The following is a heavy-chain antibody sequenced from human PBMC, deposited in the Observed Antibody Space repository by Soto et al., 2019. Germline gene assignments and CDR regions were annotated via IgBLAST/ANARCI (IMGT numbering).Heavy chain of an antibody. D-gene: IGHD1-26*01. Sequence: SETLSLTCTVSGASMSYGNYAWSCIRQTTGKGLEWIGYINHLETTFYNPSFESRRTLSIERAKNQFSLNLNSMSAADRSVYFWVMRGGSNSFDYWGQGILVTVSS. J-gene: IGHJ4*02. CDR3: VMRGGSNSFDY. V-gene: IGHV4-30-2*01. CDR2: INHLETT. CDR1: GASMSYGNYA.